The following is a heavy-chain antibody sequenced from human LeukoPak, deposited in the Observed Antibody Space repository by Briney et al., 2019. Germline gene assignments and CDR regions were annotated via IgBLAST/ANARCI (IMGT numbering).Heavy chain of an antibody. CDR3: TYYYDSSGYFGY. Sequence: GGSLRLSCAASGFTFSNAWMSWVRQAPGKGLEWVGRIKSKTDGGTTDYAAPVKGRFTISRDDSKNTLYLQMNSLKTEDTAVYYCTYYYDSSGYFGYWGQGTLVTVSS. CDR1: GFTFSNAW. V-gene: IGHV3-15*01. D-gene: IGHD3-22*01. J-gene: IGHJ4*02. CDR2: IKSKTDGGTT.